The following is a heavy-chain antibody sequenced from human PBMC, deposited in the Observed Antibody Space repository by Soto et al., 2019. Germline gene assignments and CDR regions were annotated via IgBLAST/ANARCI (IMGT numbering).Heavy chain of an antibody. J-gene: IGHJ4*02. Sequence: ASVKVSCKASGGTFSNYVVNWVRQAPGQGLEWMGRIIPISGAADYAQKFQGRVTITADKSTSTSYMELSSLRSEDTAVYYCARDMTRTVVPYFDFWGQGTLVTVSS. D-gene: IGHD1-7*01. CDR2: IIPISGAA. CDR1: GGTFSNYV. V-gene: IGHV1-69*06. CDR3: ARDMTRTVVPYFDF.